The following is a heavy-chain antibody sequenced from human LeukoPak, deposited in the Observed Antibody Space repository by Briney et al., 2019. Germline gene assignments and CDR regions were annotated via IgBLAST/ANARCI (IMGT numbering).Heavy chain of an antibody. CDR3: ARIDLKDLYSYVALMDV. J-gene: IGHJ6*03. CDR1: GFTFSSYS. D-gene: IGHD5-12*01. Sequence: GGSLRLSCAASGFTFSSYSMNWVRQAPGKGLEWVSSISSSSSYIYYADSVKGRFTISRDNAKNSLYLQMNSLRAEGTAVYYCARIDLKDLYSYVALMDVWGKGTTVTVSS. CDR2: ISSSSSYI. V-gene: IGHV3-21*01.